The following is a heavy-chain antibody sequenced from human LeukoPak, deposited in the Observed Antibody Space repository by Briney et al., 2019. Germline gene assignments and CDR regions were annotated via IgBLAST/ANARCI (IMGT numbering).Heavy chain of an antibody. V-gene: IGHV3-53*01. CDR2: IYSGGST. J-gene: IGHJ4*02. Sequence: GGSLRLSCAASGFIVSSSYMSWVRQAPGKGLEWVSVIYSGGSTYSADSVKGRFTISRDISNNTLYLHMNSLRAEDTAVYYCERSMYSSGWHFDYWGQGTLVTVSS. D-gene: IGHD6-19*01. CDR1: GFIVSSSY. CDR3: ERSMYSSGWHFDY.